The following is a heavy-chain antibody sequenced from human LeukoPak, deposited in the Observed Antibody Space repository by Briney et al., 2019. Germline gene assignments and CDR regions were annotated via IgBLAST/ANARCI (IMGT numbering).Heavy chain of an antibody. V-gene: IGHV1-2*02. J-gene: IGHJ4*02. Sequence: ASVTVSCKASGYTFTGYYMHWVRQAPGQGLECMGWINPNSGVTNYAQKFQDRVTMTRDTSISTAYMELSRLRSDDTAVYYCATAGGNSYGSYYWGQGTLVTVSS. CDR1: GYTFTGYY. CDR2: INPNSGVT. D-gene: IGHD3-10*01. CDR3: ATAGGNSYGSYY.